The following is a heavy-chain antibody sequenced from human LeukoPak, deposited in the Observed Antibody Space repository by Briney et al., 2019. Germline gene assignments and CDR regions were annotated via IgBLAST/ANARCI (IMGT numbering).Heavy chain of an antibody. CDR2: SGNKADSYTA. CDR3: TRGYSGVSVYAFDV. V-gene: IGHV3-72*01. J-gene: IGHJ3*01. D-gene: IGHD1-26*01. Sequence: GGSLRLSCAASGFTFSSFAMTWVRQAPGKGLEWIGRSGNKADSYTAEYAASVKGRFTISRDDSKNSLYLQMNTLTTEDTAVYHCTRGYSGVSVYAFDVWGQGTMVTVSS. CDR1: GFTFSSFA.